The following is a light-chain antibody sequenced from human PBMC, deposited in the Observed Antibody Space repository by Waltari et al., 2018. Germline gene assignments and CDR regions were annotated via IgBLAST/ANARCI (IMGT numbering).Light chain of an antibody. Sequence: DIQMTQSPSTLPASVGDRVTITCRASQSISTWLAWYQQKPGKAPKLLIYKASTLESGVPSRFSGSGSGTEFTLTISSLQPDDFATYYCQQYNNYSVFGQGTKVEIK. V-gene: IGKV1-5*03. CDR3: QQYNNYSV. J-gene: IGKJ1*01. CDR2: KAS. CDR1: QSISTW.